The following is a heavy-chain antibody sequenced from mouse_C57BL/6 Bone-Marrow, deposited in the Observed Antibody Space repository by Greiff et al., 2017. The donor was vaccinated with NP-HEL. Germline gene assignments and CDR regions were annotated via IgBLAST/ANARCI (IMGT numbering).Heavy chain of an antibody. V-gene: IGHV1-69*01. CDR2: IDPSDSYT. CDR3: ARSNHYYGSSYDWYFDV. CDR1: GYTFTSYW. D-gene: IGHD1-1*01. Sequence: VQLQQPGAELVMPGASVKLSCKASGYTFTSYWMHWVKQRPGQGLEWIGEIDPSDSYTNYNQKFKGKSTLTVDKSSSTAYMQLSSLTSEDSAVYYCARSNHYYGSSYDWYFDVWGTGTTVTVSS. J-gene: IGHJ1*03.